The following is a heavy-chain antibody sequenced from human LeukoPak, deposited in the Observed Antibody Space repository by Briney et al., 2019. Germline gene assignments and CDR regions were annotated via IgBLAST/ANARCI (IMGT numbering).Heavy chain of an antibody. D-gene: IGHD5-18*01. Sequence: ASVKVSCKASGGTFSSYAISWVRQAPGRGLEWMGGIIPIFGTANYAQKFQGRVTITTDESTSTAYMELSSLRSEDTAVYYCASGYSYDLGRFDYWGQGTLVTVSS. CDR2: IIPIFGTA. V-gene: IGHV1-69*05. J-gene: IGHJ4*02. CDR1: GGTFSSYA. CDR3: ASGYSYDLGRFDY.